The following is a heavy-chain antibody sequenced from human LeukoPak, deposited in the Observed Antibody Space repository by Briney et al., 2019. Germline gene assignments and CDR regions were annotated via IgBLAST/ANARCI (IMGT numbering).Heavy chain of an antibody. Sequence: PVKVSCMASGGTFSTYAVNWVRQAPGQGLEWMGGIIPLFGTANYAQKFQGRVTITTDESTSTAYMELSSLRSEDTAIYYCARVFARGGEISGSYYYYWGQGTLVTVSS. CDR2: IIPLFGTA. J-gene: IGHJ4*02. V-gene: IGHV1-69*05. CDR1: GGTFSTYA. D-gene: IGHD3-10*01. CDR3: ARVFARGGEISGSYYYY.